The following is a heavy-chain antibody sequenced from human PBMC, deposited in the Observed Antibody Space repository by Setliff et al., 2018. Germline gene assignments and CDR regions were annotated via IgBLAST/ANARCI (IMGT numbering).Heavy chain of an antibody. CDR2: ISGYGSRT. CDR1: GFTFSSYA. Sequence: GGSLRLSCAASGFTFSSYAMTWVRQAPGKGLEWVSGISGYGSRTYYADSMKGRSTISRDNAKNSVYLQMNSLRAEDTAIYYCATTRVWIPVLDSCGQGTLVTVSS. D-gene: IGHD5-18*01. J-gene: IGHJ4*02. CDR3: ATTRVWIPVLDS. V-gene: IGHV3-23*01.